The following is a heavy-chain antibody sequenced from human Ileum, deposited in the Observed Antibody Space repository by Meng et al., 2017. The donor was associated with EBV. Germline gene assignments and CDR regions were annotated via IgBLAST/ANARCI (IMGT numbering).Heavy chain of an antibody. CDR3: ARGVDYHWGY. V-gene: IGHV4-4*02. Sequence: VTRQGPGPGRGKPSGPLSLICPVSGGSINTDYWWSWVRQSPGGGLEWIGEIHHSGITNYNASLRSRVDMSIDKSKNQVSFNLRSATAADTAVYYCARGVDYHWGYWGQGSLVTVSS. D-gene: IGHD3-16*01. CDR2: IHHSGIT. J-gene: IGHJ4*02. CDR1: GGSINTDYW.